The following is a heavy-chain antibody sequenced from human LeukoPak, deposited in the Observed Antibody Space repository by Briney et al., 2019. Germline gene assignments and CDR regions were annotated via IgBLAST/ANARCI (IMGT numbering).Heavy chain of an antibody. CDR1: AYAFTSYG. V-gene: IGHV1-18*01. CDR2: ISAYNGNT. Sequence: ASGNLSFTASAYAFTSYGISWVRHAPRQGLGWRGLISAYNGNTNAAKTLQRSVTMTTATSTSTAYMELRRLRSDETAVYYCARDPADYYYSYGMDVWGQGTTVTVSS. D-gene: IGHD2-2*01. J-gene: IGHJ6*02. CDR3: ARDPADYYYSYGMDV.